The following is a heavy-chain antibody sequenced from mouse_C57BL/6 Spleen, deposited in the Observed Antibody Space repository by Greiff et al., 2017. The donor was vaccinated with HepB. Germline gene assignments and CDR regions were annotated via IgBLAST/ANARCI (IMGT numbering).Heavy chain of an antibody. J-gene: IGHJ3*01. CDR1: GFTFSSYG. Sequence: VQLKESGGDLVKPGGSLKLSCAASGFTFSSYGMSWVRQTPDKRLEWVATISSGGSYTYYPDSVKGRFTISRDNAKNTLYLQMSSLKSEDTAMYYCARHGYYGSRTEGTIAYWGQGTLVTVSA. V-gene: IGHV5-6*01. D-gene: IGHD1-1*01. CDR3: ARHGYYGSRTEGTIAY. CDR2: ISSGGSYT.